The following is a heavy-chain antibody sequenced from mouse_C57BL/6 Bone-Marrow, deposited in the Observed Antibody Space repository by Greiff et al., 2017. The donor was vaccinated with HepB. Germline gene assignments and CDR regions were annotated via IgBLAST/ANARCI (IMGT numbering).Heavy chain of an antibody. CDR3: ARGDDYDDGRAWFAY. CDR2: IYPGSGST. CDR1: GYTFTSYW. D-gene: IGHD2-4*01. Sequence: VKLQQPGAELVKPGASVKMSCKASGYTFTSYWITWVKQRPGQGLEWIGDIYPGSGSTNYNEKFKSKATLTVDTSSSTAYMQLSSLTSEDSAVYYCARGDDYDDGRAWFAYWGQGTLVTVSA. J-gene: IGHJ3*01. V-gene: IGHV1-55*01.